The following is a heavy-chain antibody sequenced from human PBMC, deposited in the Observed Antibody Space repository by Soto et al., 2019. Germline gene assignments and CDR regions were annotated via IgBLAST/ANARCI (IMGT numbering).Heavy chain of an antibody. CDR3: ARDGFGDYRAAEYFQH. CDR1: GGTFSSYA. V-gene: IGHV1-69*01. Sequence: QVQLVQSGAEVKKPGSSVKVSCKASGGTFSSYAISWVRQAPGQGLEWMGGIIPIFGTANYAQKFQGRVTITADESTSTAYMELSSLRAEDTAVYYCARDGFGDYRAAEYFQHWGQGTLVTVSS. CDR2: IIPIFGTA. D-gene: IGHD4-17*01. J-gene: IGHJ1*01.